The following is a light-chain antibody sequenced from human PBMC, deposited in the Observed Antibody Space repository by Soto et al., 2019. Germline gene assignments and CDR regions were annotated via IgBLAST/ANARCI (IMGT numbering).Light chain of an antibody. CDR2: DAS. V-gene: IGKV1-5*01. Sequence: IQMTQPPSSLSASVGDRVTITCRASPRISTWLAWYQQTRGKAPQLLIYDASSLESGVPSRFGGGGSGTDFTLTISSLQPDDFAIYYCQQYINYPWTFGQGTKVDTK. CDR1: PRISTW. J-gene: IGKJ1*01. CDR3: QQYINYPWT.